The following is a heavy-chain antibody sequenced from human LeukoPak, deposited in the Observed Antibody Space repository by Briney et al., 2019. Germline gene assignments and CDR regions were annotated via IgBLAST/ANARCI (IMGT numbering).Heavy chain of an antibody. D-gene: IGHD3-22*01. J-gene: IGHJ4*02. V-gene: IGHV4-39*02. Sequence: SETLSLTCNVSADSISSSSYYWGWIREPPGKGLEWIGSLYYSGSTYYNSSLKSRVTISVDTSKNQFSLKLRSVTAADTAVYYCAREGTSSGYYYGYWGQGTLVTVSS. CDR1: ADSISSSSYY. CDR2: LYYSGST. CDR3: AREGTSSGYYYGY.